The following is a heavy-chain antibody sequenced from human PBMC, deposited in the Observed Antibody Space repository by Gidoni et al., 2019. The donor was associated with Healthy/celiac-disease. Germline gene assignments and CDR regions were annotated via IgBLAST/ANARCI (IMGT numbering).Heavy chain of an antibody. V-gene: IGHV4-4*07. Sequence: QVQLQEWGPGLENPSDTLSLTFTVSGGSISSYYWSWIRQPAGKGLEWIGRIYTSGSTNYNPSLKSRVTMSVDTSKNQFSLKLSSVTAADTAVYYCATGTYWYFDLWGRGTLVTVSS. CDR3: ATGTYWYFDL. J-gene: IGHJ2*01. D-gene: IGHD6-13*01. CDR2: IYTSGST. CDR1: GGSISSYY.